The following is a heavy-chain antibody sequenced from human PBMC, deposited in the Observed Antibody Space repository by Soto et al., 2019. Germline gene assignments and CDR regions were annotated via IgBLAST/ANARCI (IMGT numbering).Heavy chain of an antibody. CDR3: ASSSSSSPYYFDY. V-gene: IGHV3-53*04. CDR1: GFTVSSNY. CDR2: IYSGGST. D-gene: IGHD6-13*01. Sequence: GGSLRLSCAASGFTVSSNYMSWVRQAPGKGLEWVSVIYSGGSTYYADSVKGRFTISRHNSKNTLYLQMNSLRAEDTAVYYCASSSSSSPYYFDYWGQGTLVTVSS. J-gene: IGHJ4*02.